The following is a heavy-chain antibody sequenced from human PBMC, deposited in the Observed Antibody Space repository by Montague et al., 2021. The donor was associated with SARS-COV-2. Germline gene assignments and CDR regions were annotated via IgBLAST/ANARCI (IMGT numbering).Heavy chain of an antibody. CDR1: GGPISGSSYY. V-gene: IGHV4-39*01. D-gene: IGHD5-18*01. CDR3: ARREYSYGWGD. Sequence: SETLSLTCTVTGGPISGSSYYWGWIRQSPGKGLEWIASVDYSGNTYYSPSLKSRLTISVDTSKNQFSLKLNSVTAADTALYYCARREYSYGWGDWGQGTLVTVSS. J-gene: IGHJ4*02. CDR2: VDYSGNT.